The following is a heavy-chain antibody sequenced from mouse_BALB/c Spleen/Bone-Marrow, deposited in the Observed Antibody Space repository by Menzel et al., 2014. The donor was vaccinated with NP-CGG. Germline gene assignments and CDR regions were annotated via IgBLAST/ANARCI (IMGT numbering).Heavy chain of an antibody. Sequence: DLVKPGASVKLSRKASGYTSTSYWINWIRQRPGQGLEWIGRIAPGSGSTYYNEMFKGKATLTVDTSSSTAYIQLSSLSSEDSAVYFCARFPIYYGNYGAMDYWGQGTSVTVSS. CDR1: GYTSTSYW. D-gene: IGHD2-1*01. CDR3: ARFPIYYGNYGAMDY. J-gene: IGHJ4*01. CDR2: IAPGSGST. V-gene: IGHV1S41*01.